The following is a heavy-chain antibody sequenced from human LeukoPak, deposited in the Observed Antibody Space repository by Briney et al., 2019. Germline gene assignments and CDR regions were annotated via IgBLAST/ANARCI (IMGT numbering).Heavy chain of an antibody. CDR2: ISWNSGSI. CDR3: AKDTRKAVAGTIDY. Sequence: PGGSLRLSCAASGFTFDDYAMHWVRQAPGKGLEWVSGISWNSGSIGYADSVKGRFTISRDNAKNSLYLQMNSLRAEDMALYYCAKDTRKAVAGTIDYWGQGTLVTVSS. D-gene: IGHD6-19*01. CDR1: GFTFDDYA. J-gene: IGHJ4*02. V-gene: IGHV3-9*03.